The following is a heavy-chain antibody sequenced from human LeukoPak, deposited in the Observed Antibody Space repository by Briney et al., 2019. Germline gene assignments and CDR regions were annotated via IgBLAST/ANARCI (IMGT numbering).Heavy chain of an antibody. D-gene: IGHD2-15*01. CDR1: GYTFTGYY. V-gene: IGHV1-2*04. Sequence: ASVKVSCKASGYTFTGYYMHWVRQAPGQGLEWMGWINPNSGGTNYAQKFQGWVTMTRDTSISTAYMELSRLRSDDTAAYYCARGYCSGGSCLVPNAFDIWGQGTMVTVSS. CDR2: INPNSGGT. J-gene: IGHJ3*02. CDR3: ARGYCSGGSCLVPNAFDI.